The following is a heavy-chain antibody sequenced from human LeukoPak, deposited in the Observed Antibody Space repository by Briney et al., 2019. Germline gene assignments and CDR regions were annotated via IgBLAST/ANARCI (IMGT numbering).Heavy chain of an antibody. CDR3: AKDLRGYSYGYLTDY. Sequence: PGGSLRLSCAASGFTFSSYGMHWVRQAPGKGLEWVAFIRYDGSKKYYADSVKGRFTISRDNSKNTLYLQMNSLRAEDTAAYYCAKDLRGYSYGYLTDYWGQGTLVTVSS. D-gene: IGHD5-18*01. CDR2: IRYDGSKK. CDR1: GFTFSSYG. J-gene: IGHJ4*02. V-gene: IGHV3-30*02.